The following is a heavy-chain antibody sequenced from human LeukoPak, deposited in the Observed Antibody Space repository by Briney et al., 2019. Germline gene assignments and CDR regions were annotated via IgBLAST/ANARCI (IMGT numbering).Heavy chain of an antibody. D-gene: IGHD2-21*02. CDR2: IKQDGSEK. CDR3: ARGRRLRSGYYYYMDV. Sequence: GGSLRLSCAASGFTFSRYWMSWVRQAPGKGLEWVANIKQDGSEKYYVDSVKGRFTISRDNAKNSPYLQMNSLRAEDTAVYYCARGRRLRSGYYYYMDVWGKGTTVTVSS. V-gene: IGHV3-7*01. J-gene: IGHJ6*03. CDR1: GFTFSRYW.